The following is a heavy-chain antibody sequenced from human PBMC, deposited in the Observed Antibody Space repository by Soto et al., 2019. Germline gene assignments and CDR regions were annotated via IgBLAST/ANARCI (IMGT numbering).Heavy chain of an antibody. CDR3: ARELRMNVAFDI. V-gene: IGHV3-7*03. CDR2: IKQDGSEK. CDR1: GFTFSSYW. Sequence: GGSLRLSCAASGFTFSSYWMSWVRQAPGKGLEWVPNIKQDGSEKYYADSVKGRFTISRDNAKNSLYLQMNSLRAEDTAVYYYARELRMNVAFDIWGHGTMVTVSS. D-gene: IGHD2-21*02. J-gene: IGHJ3*02.